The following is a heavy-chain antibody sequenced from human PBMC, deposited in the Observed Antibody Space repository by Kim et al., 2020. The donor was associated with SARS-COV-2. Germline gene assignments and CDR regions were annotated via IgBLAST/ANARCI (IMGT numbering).Heavy chain of an antibody. V-gene: IGHV4-34*01. CDR3: AGGLGARQIVVVPVVRGY. CDR2: INHGGTP. D-gene: IGHD2-21*01. J-gene: IGHJ2*01. CDR1: GGSFSGYY. Sequence: SETLSLTCAVYGGSFSGYYWRWIRQPPGKGLEWIGEINHGGTPTNNPSPKSGLTSTLKRPKNKFPLKLSPGPAADRPVKYWAGGLGARQIVVVPVVRGY.